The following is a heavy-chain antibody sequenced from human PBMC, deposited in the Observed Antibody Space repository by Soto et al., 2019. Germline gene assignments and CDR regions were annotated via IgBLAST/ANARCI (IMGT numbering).Heavy chain of an antibody. D-gene: IGHD6-19*01. Sequence: QVRLVESGGGVVQPGRSLRLSCTASGFSFSSYAMYWFRQPPGKGLEWGAVISYDGINKHYADSVKGRVTVSRDNSNHSLDLQLNSLRGEDTAMYYCARDMYSSDYFVKWFEPWGQGTLVTVSS. J-gene: IGHJ5*02. CDR1: GFSFSSYA. CDR2: ISYDGINK. CDR3: ARDMYSSDYFVKWFEP. V-gene: IGHV3-30-3*01.